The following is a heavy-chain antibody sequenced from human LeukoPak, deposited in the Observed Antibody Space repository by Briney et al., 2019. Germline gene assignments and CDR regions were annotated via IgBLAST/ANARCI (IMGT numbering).Heavy chain of an antibody. V-gene: IGHV3-74*01. CDR3: ATDDYRGLGY. Sequence: GGSLRLSCVTSGITFSNYYTHWVRQVPGEGLVWVSHIIKDGSVTSYADSVKGRFTISRDNAKNTVYLELNNLKAEDTAVYYCATDDYRGLGYWGQGTLVTVSS. CDR2: IIKDGSVT. CDR1: GITFSNYY. D-gene: IGHD3-16*01. J-gene: IGHJ4*02.